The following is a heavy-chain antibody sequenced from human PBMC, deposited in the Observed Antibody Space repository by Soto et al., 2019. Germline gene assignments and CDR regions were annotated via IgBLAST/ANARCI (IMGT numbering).Heavy chain of an antibody. D-gene: IGHD5-18*01. J-gene: IGHJ4*02. Sequence: SETLSLTCTVSGGSISSSSYYWGWIRQPPGKGLEWIGSIYYSGSTYYNPSLKSRVTISVDTSENQFSLKLSSVTAADTAVYYCARDSGYSYGPLDYWGQGTLVTVSS. CDR1: GGSISSSSYY. CDR3: ARDSGYSYGPLDY. CDR2: IYYSGST. V-gene: IGHV4-39*02.